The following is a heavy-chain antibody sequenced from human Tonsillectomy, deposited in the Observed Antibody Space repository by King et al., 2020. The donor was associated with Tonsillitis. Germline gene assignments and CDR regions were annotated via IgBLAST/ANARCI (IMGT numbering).Heavy chain of an antibody. CDR1: GFTFSYYW. CDR3: ARNSSDPKFYYYYYMD. V-gene: IGHV3-7*04. J-gene: IGHJ6*03. Sequence: VQLVESGGGLVQPGGSLRLSCAASGFTFSYYWMSWVRQAPGKGLEWVANIKQDGSEKYYVDSLKGRFTISRDNAKNSLYLQMNRLRAEDTAVYYCARNSSDPKFYYYYYMD. CDR2: IKQDGSEK. D-gene: IGHD3-22*01.